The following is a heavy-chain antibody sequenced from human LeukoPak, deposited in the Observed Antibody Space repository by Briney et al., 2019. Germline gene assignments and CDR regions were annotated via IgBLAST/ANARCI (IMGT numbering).Heavy chain of an antibody. CDR2: IYTSGST. Sequence: SETLSLTCTVSGGSISGGGYHWNWIRQPAGKGLEWIGRIYTSGSTNYNPSLKSRVTISVDTSKNQFSLKLSSVTAADTAVYYCATTRVVPAAIVNWGQGTLVTVSS. J-gene: IGHJ4*02. D-gene: IGHD2-2*01. CDR1: GGSISGGGYH. V-gene: IGHV4-61*02. CDR3: ATTRVVPAAIVN.